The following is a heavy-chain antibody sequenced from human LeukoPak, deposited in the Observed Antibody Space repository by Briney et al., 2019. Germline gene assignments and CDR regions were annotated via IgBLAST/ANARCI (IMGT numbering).Heavy chain of an antibody. J-gene: IGHJ3*02. Sequence: GGSLRLSCGASGFSFSSYSMNWVRQAPGKGLEWVSSISTTTSYMYYADSVKGRFTISRDNAKNSLYLQMNSLSAEDTAVYYCARDQGQWLVEDAFDIWGQGTMVTVSS. CDR1: GFSFSSYS. CDR3: ARDQGQWLVEDAFDI. V-gene: IGHV3-21*01. CDR2: ISTTTSYM. D-gene: IGHD6-19*01.